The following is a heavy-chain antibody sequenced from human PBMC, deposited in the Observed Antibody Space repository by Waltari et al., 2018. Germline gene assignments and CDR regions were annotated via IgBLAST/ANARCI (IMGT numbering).Heavy chain of an antibody. Sequence: QVQLVESGGGVVQPGGSLRLSCAASGFTFSSYGMHWVRQAPGKGLEWVAFIRYDGSNKYYADSVKGRFTISRDNSKNTLYLQMNSLRAEDTAVYYCAKDFTRSSGWPYYFDYWGQGTLVTVSS. D-gene: IGHD6-19*01. J-gene: IGHJ4*02. CDR2: IRYDGSNK. V-gene: IGHV3-30*02. CDR1: GFTFSSYG. CDR3: AKDFTRSSGWPYYFDY.